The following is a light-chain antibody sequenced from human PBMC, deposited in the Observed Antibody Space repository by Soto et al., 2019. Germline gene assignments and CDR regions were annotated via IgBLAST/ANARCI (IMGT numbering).Light chain of an antibody. CDR3: QQYDKLVT. Sequence: DIQMTQSPSALSASTGDRVTITCQASQDIRNYLNWYQQKPGKAPKLLIYDASKLPTGVPSRFRGSGSETTFTFIISSLQAEDVAIYYCQQYDKLVTFGQGTKVEMK. V-gene: IGKV1-33*01. J-gene: IGKJ1*01. CDR2: DAS. CDR1: QDIRNY.